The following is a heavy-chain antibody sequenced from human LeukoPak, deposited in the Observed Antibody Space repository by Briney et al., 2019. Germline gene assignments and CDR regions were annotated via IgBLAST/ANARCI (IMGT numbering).Heavy chain of an antibody. V-gene: IGHV3-23*01. CDR1: GFTFSTYA. D-gene: IGHD6-19*01. J-gene: IGHJ4*02. Sequence: GGSLRLSCAASGFTFSTYAMGWVRQAPGKGLEWVSAISGGGGSTYYADSVKGRFTISRDNSKNTLNLQMNSLRAEDTALYYCAKHDRRSVAGSVGVDYWGQGTLVTVSS. CDR3: AKHDRRSVAGSVGVDY. CDR2: ISGGGGST.